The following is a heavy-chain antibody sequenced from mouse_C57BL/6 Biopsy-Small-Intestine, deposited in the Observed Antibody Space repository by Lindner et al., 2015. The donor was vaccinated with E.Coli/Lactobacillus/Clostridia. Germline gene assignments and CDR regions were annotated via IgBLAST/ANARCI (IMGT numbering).Heavy chain of an antibody. CDR2: IYPGDGDT. V-gene: IGHV1-80*01. Sequence: VQLQESGAELVKPGASVKISCKASGYAFSSYWMNWVKQRPGKGLEWIGQIYPGDGDTNYNGKFKGKATLTADKSSSTAYMQLSSLTSEDSAVYFCAKIYDGLWYFDVWGTGTTVTVSS. J-gene: IGHJ1*03. CDR3: AKIYDGLWYFDV. CDR1: GYAFSSYW. D-gene: IGHD2-3*01.